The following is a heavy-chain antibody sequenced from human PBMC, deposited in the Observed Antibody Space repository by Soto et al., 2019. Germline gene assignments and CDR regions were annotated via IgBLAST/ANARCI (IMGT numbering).Heavy chain of an antibody. J-gene: IGHJ4*02. V-gene: IGHV3-23*01. CDR3: AKDNSPYSSSWCDY. CDR1: GFTFSSYA. Sequence: EVQLLESGGGLVQPGGSLRLSCAASGFTFSSYAMSWVRQAPGKGLEWVSAISGSGGSTYYADAVKGRFTISRDNSKNTLYLQMNSLRAEDTAVYYCAKDNSPYSSSWCDYWGQGTLVTVSS. D-gene: IGHD6-13*01. CDR2: ISGSGGST.